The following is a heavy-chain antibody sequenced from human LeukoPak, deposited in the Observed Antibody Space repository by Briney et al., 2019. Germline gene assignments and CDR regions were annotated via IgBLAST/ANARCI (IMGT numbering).Heavy chain of an antibody. CDR1: GFTVSSNY. CDR3: ARGHCTNGVCFDY. V-gene: IGHV3-53*01. D-gene: IGHD2-8*01. J-gene: IGHJ4*02. CDR2: IYSGGGT. Sequence: PGGSLRLSCAASGFTVSSNYMSWVRQAPGKGLEWVSVIYSGGGTYYADSVKGRFTISRDNSKNTLYLQMDSLRAEDTAVYYCARGHCTNGVCFDYWGQGTLVTVSS.